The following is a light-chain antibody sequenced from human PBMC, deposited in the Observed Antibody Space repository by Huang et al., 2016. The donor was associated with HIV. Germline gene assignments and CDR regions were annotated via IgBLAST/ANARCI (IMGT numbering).Light chain of an antibody. J-gene: IGKJ4*01. CDR3: QQYGSSPLLT. Sequence: EIVLTQSPGTLSLSPGERATLSCRASQSVSSSYLAWYQQKPGQAPRLLIYGASRSATGIPDRFSGSGSGTDFTLTISRLEPEDFAVYYCQQYGSSPLLTFGGGTKVEIK. CDR2: GAS. V-gene: IGKV3-20*01. CDR1: QSVSSSY.